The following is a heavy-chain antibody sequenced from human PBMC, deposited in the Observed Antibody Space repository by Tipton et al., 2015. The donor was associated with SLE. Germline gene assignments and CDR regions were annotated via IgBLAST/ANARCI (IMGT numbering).Heavy chain of an antibody. V-gene: IGHV1-18*04. D-gene: IGHD6-19*01. CDR1: GYTFTNYY. CDR2: ISGYIRSA. Sequence: QLVQSGAEVKKPGASVKVSCKASGYTFTNYYIHWVRQAPGQGLEWMGWISGYIRSAKYAQNLQGRVTMTTDTSTSTAYMELTSLRPDDTAVYYCSRYSKWVAPVAATQKVLDSWGQGTLVSFSS. J-gene: IGHJ5*02. CDR3: SRYSKWVAPVAATQKVLDS.